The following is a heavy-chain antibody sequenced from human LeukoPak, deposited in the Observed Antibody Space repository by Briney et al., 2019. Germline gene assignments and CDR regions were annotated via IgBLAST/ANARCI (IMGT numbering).Heavy chain of an antibody. Sequence: AGGSLRLSCTASGFTFSGYAMSWVRQAPGKGLEWVSAISGSGGSTYYTDSVKGWFTISRDSSQNTLFLQMNSLRADDTAVYYCAKALVSMIVVAPIWWGQGTLVTVSS. V-gene: IGHV3-23*01. D-gene: IGHD3-22*01. CDR3: AKALVSMIVVAPIW. CDR1: GFTFSGYA. CDR2: ISGSGGST. J-gene: IGHJ4*02.